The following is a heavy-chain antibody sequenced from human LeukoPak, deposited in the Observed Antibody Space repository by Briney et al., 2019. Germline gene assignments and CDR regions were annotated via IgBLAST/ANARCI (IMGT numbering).Heavy chain of an antibody. CDR1: GYTFTGYY. CDR3: ARGRSSSNWFDP. V-gene: IGHV1-2*02. D-gene: IGHD6-13*01. Sequence: GASVKVSCKASGYTFTGYYMHWVRQAPGQGPEWMGWINPNSSGTNYAQKFQGRVTMTRDTSISTAYMELSRLRSDDTAVYYCARGRSSSNWFDPWGQGTLVTVSS. J-gene: IGHJ5*02. CDR2: INPNSSGT.